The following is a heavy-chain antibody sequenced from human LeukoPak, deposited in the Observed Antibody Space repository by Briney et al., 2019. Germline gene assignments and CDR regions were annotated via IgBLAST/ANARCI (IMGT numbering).Heavy chain of an antibody. J-gene: IGHJ4*02. CDR2: INPNSGGT. CDR1: GYTFTGYY. Sequence: ASVKVSRKASGYTFTGYYMHWVRQAPGQGLEWMGWINPNSGGTNYAQKFQGRVTMTRDTSISTAYMELSRLRSDDTAVYYCARPYCSGGSCYRSDTYFDYWGQGTLVTVSS. D-gene: IGHD2-15*01. V-gene: IGHV1-2*02. CDR3: ARPYCSGGSCYRSDTYFDY.